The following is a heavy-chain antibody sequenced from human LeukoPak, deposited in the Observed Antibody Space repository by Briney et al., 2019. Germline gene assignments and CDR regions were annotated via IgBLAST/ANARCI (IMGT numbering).Heavy chain of an antibody. CDR2: IYYSGST. J-gene: IGHJ3*02. CDR1: GVSISSAIYH. D-gene: IGHD3-10*01. Sequence: SETLSLTCSVSGVSISSAIYHWGWVRQAPGKGLEWIGNIYYSGSTYYNPSLKSRVTISVDTSKNQFSLKLSSVTAADTAVYYCARGGSVIVDAFDIWGQGTMVTVSS. V-gene: IGHV4-30-4*08. CDR3: ARGGSVIVDAFDI.